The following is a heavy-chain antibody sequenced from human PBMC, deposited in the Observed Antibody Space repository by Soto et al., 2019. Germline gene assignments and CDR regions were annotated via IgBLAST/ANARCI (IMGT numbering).Heavy chain of an antibody. CDR1: GFTFSSYA. CDR3: ASLEGGIVDY. V-gene: IGHV3-30-3*01. Sequence: QVQLVESGGGVVQPGRSLRLSCAASGFTFSSYAMHWVRQAPGKGLEWVAVISYDGSNKYYADSVKGRFTISRDNSKNPLYLQMNSLRAEDTAGYYCASLEGGIVDYWGQGTLVTVSS. J-gene: IGHJ4*02. D-gene: IGHD3-16*01. CDR2: ISYDGSNK.